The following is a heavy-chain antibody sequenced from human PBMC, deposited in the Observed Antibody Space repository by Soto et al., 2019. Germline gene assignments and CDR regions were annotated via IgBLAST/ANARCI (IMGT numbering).Heavy chain of an antibody. V-gene: IGHV4-39*01. CDR1: DGSISSRSYC. J-gene: IGHJ5*02. CDR3: ARSYMYYDILTGYYAANWFVP. CDR2: IYYSGST. D-gene: IGHD3-9*01. Sequence: SLILRLRCTVFDGSISSRSYCWGLINQPPGKGLEWIGSIYYSGSTSYNPSLKSRVTISVDTSKNQFSLKLSSVTAADTAVYYCARSYMYYDILTGYYAANWFVPWGQGSLVTVS.